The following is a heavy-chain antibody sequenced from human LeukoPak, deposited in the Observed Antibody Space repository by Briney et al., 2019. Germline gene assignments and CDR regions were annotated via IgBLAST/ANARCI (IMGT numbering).Heavy chain of an antibody. V-gene: IGHV4-34*01. J-gene: IGHJ4*02. CDR3: ARDLQAVAGYFDY. CDR1: GGSFGGYY. D-gene: IGHD6-19*01. CDR2: INHSGST. Sequence: SETLSLTCAVYGGSFGGYYWSWIRQSPGKGLEWIGEINHSGSTNYNPSLKSRVTISVDTSKNQFSLKLSSVTAADTAVYYCARDLQAVAGYFDYWGQGTLVTVSS.